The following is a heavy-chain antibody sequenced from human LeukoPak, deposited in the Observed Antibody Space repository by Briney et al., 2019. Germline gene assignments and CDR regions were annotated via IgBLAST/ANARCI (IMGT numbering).Heavy chain of an antibody. CDR3: ATADYGGNSPYFDY. J-gene: IGHJ4*02. CDR2: INPNSGGT. D-gene: IGHD4-17*01. CDR1: GYTFTGYY. V-gene: IGHV1-2*02. Sequence: GASVKVSCKASGYTFTGYYMHWVRQAPGQGLEWMGWINPNSGGTNYAQKFQGRVTMTRDTSISTAYMELSRLRSDDTAVYYCATADYGGNSPYFDYWGQGTLVTVSS.